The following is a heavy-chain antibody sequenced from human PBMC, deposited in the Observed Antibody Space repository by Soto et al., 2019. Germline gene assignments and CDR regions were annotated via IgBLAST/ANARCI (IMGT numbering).Heavy chain of an antibody. V-gene: IGHV4-39*01. CDR1: GGSISSTGYY. CDR2: IYYSGST. D-gene: IGHD2-21*02. CDR3: ARSIVVVTVLDY. J-gene: IGHJ4*02. Sequence: SETLSLTCTVSGGSISSTGYYWGWIRQPPGKGLEWIGSIYYSGSTSYNPSLQSRVTMSVDTSKNQLSLKVSSVTAADTAVYYCARSIVVVTVLDYWGQGSLVTVSS.